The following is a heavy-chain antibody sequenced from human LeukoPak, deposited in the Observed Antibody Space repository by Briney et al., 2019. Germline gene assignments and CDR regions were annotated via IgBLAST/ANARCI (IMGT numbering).Heavy chain of an antibody. D-gene: IGHD2-15*01. Sequence: GGSLRLSCAASGFTFSSYSMNWVRQAPGKGLEWVSSISSSSSYIYYADSVKGRFTISRDNAKNSLYLQMNSLRAEDTAVYYCARVATYWSGESMAVDYWGQGTLVTVSS. V-gene: IGHV3-21*01. CDR3: ARVATYWSGESMAVDY. CDR2: ISSSSSYI. J-gene: IGHJ4*02. CDR1: GFTFSSYS.